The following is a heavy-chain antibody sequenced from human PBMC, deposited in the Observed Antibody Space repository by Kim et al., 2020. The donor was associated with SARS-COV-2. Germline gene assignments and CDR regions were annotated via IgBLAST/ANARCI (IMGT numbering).Heavy chain of an antibody. CDR2: ISSSSSYI. D-gene: IGHD6-13*01. Sequence: GGSLRLSCAASGFTFSSYSMNWVRQAPGKGLEWVSSISSSSSYIYYADSVKGRFTISRDNAKNSLYLQMNSLRAEDTAVYYCARDLLFSSSRIVGYFDLWGRGTLVTVSS. V-gene: IGHV3-21*01. CDR3: ARDLLFSSSRIVGYFDL. CDR1: GFTFSSYS. J-gene: IGHJ2*01.